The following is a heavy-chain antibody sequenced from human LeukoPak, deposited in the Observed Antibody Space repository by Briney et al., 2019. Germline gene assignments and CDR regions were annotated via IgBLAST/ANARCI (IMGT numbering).Heavy chain of an antibody. V-gene: IGHV1-18*01. CDR3: ARDAPEGAAAGMKIEY. Sequence: GASVKVSCKASGYTFTNYGIIWVRQAPGQGLEWMGWISAYNGNTNYAQKLQGRVTMTTDTSTSTAYMELRSLRSDDTAVYYCARDAPEGAAAGMKIEYWGQGTLVTVSS. D-gene: IGHD6-13*01. CDR1: GYTFTNYG. CDR2: ISAYNGNT. J-gene: IGHJ4*02.